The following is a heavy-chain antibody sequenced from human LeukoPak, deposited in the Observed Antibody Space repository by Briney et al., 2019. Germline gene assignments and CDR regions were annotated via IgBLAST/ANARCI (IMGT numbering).Heavy chain of an antibody. J-gene: IGHJ3*02. Sequence: PSETLSLTCAVSDDSFSSHYWTWIRQPPGKGLEWIGYISYIGSTNYNPSLKSRVTISIDTSKNQFSLKLSSVTAADTAVFYCARDLVTVTKGFDIWGQGTMVSVSS. V-gene: IGHV4-59*11. CDR1: DDSFSSHY. D-gene: IGHD4-17*01. CDR2: ISYIGST. CDR3: ARDLVTVTKGFDI.